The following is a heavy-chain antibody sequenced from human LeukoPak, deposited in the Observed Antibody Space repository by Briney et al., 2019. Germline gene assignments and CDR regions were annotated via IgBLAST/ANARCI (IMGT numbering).Heavy chain of an antibody. J-gene: IGHJ3*02. CDR2: ISVNGDNT. V-gene: IGHV3-23*01. CDR1: GFTFSSFV. D-gene: IGHD1-26*01. CDR3: GKNRYSGSLSPFDI. Sequence: PGGSLRLSCAASGFTFSSFVMSWVRQTPGKGLDWVSSISVNGDNTYYADSVKGRFAISRDNSKNTLFLQMNSLRAEDTAVYYCGKNRYSGSLSPFDIWGQGTMVTVSS.